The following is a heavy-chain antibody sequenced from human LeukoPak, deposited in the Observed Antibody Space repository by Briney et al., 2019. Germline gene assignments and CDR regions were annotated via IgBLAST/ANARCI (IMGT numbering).Heavy chain of an antibody. V-gene: IGHV3-21*01. CDR2: VSSRSSFI. J-gene: IGHJ4*02. CDR3: ARGGGFCGDCYGIDY. CDR1: GFTFSPYS. Sequence: GGSLRLSCAASGFTFSPYSMNWVRQAPGKGLEWVSLVSSRSSFINYADSVKGRFIISRDDAKNSLYLQMNSLRAEDTAVYYCARGGGFCGDCYGIDYWGQGTLVTVSP. D-gene: IGHD2-21*01.